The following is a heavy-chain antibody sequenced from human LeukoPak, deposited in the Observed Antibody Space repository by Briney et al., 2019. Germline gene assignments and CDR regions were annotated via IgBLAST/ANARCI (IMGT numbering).Heavy chain of an antibody. CDR2: IYSGGST. CDR1: GFTFSNYA. D-gene: IGHD1-14*01. CDR3: ASTEGGRHYYYGMDV. V-gene: IGHV3-53*01. J-gene: IGHJ6*02. Sequence: GGSLRLSCVVSGFTFSNYAMSWVRQAPGKGLEWVSVIYSGGSTYYADSVKGRFTISRDNSKNTLYLQMNSLRAEDTAVYYCASTEGGRHYYYGMDVWGQGTTVTVSS.